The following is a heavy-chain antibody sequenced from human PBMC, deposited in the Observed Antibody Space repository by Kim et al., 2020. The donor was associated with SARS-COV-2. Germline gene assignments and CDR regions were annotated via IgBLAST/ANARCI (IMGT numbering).Heavy chain of an antibody. CDR2: INSDGSST. CDR3: ARGVAYGAGWFDP. D-gene: IGHD4-17*01. J-gene: IGHJ5*02. CDR1: GFTFSSYW. V-gene: IGHV3-74*01. Sequence: GGSLRLSCAASGFTFSSYWMHWVRQAPGKGLVWVSRINSDGSSTSYADSVKGRFTISRDNAKNTMYLQMNSLRAEATAVYYCARGVAYGAGWFDPWGQGTLVTVSS.